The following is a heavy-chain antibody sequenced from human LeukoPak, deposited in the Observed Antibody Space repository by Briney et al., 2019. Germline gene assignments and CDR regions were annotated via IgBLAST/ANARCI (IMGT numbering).Heavy chain of an antibody. D-gene: IGHD3-10*01. CDR1: GGSINSY. V-gene: IGHV4-4*07. Sequence: PSETLSLTCIVSGGSINSYWSWIRQPAGKGLEWIGRISGSGTITYNPALQSRLTISIDTSKNQFSLKLMSVTAADTAVYYCAGDSGTTGEVKFDPWGQGILVTVSS. CDR3: AGDSGTTGEVKFDP. J-gene: IGHJ5*02. CDR2: ISGSGTI.